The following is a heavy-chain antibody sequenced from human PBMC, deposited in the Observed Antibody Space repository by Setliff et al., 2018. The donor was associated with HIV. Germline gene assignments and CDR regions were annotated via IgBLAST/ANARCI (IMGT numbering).Heavy chain of an antibody. D-gene: IGHD3-22*01. CDR2: INHSGYT. CDR3: ARGRYYDSSGYGDAFDI. Sequence: PSETLSLTCAVYGGSLSGYYWSWIRQPPGKGLEWIGEINHSGYTNYNPSLKSRMTISVDMSKNQFSLKLTSVTAADTALYYCARGRYYDSSGYGDAFDIWGQGTMVTVSS. CDR1: GGSLSGYY. J-gene: IGHJ3*02. V-gene: IGHV4-34*01.